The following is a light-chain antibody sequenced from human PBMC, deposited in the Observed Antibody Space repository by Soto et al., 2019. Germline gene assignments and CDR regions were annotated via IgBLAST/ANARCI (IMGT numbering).Light chain of an antibody. Sequence: DIQVTQSPSTLSASVGDRVIITCRASQSISVWLAWYQQKPGKAPKLLIYKASNLESGVPSRFSGSGSATDFPLTISGLQPDDLATYYCQQYDSNPLTFGGGTKVEIK. CDR3: QQYDSNPLT. CDR1: QSISVW. J-gene: IGKJ4*01. CDR2: KAS. V-gene: IGKV1-5*03.